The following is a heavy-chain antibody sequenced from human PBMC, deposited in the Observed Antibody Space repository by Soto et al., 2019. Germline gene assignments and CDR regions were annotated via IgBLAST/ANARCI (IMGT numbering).Heavy chain of an antibody. CDR2: TNTGGTT. CDR1: GLPVNSNY. V-gene: IGHV3-53*02. CDR3: AKGDGFILAV. J-gene: IGHJ6*02. Sequence: EVQVLATGGGLIQPGGSWSLPCEAPGLPVNSNYMSWVRQAPGEGLQWVSITNTGGTTYYADSVKGRFTVSRDNSKNTLYLQMNSLRAEDTAVYYCAKGDGFILAVWGQGTTVSVSS. D-gene: IGHD1-26*01.